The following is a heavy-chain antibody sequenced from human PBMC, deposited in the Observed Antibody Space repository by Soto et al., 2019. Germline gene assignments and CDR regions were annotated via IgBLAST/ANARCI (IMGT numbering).Heavy chain of an antibody. J-gene: IGHJ4*02. D-gene: IGHD3-22*01. CDR2: ISCRGSYI. Sequence: PGGFLILSSAASGFTISSYTMNWVRQAPGKGLEWVSSISCRGSYIYSADSMKGRFTISRDNPMNSVYLQMNSLRVEDTAIYYGAREHNHDISGFVFAYWGRGTLVTFSS. V-gene: IGHV3-21*01. CDR1: GFTISSYT. CDR3: AREHNHDISGFVFAY.